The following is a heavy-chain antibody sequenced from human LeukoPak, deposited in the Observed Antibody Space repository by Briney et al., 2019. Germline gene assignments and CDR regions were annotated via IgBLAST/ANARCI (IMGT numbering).Heavy chain of an antibody. D-gene: IGHD3-3*01. CDR3: AKHTIFGVVYQSYFDY. CDR1: GFTFSSYA. CDR2: ISGSGDNT. V-gene: IGHV3-23*01. Sequence: PGGSLRLSCAASGFTFSSYAMSWVRQVPGKGLEWVSVISGSGDNTYYADSVKGRFTISRDNSKNMLYLQMNSLRAEDTAVYYCAKHTIFGVVYQSYFDYWGQGTLVTVSS. J-gene: IGHJ4*02.